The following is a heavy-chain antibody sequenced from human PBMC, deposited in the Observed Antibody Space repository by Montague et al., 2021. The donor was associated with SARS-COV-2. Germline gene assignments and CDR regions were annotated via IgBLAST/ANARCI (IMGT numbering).Heavy chain of an antibody. D-gene: IGHD1/OR15-1a*01. CDR1: GFAVNSNY. CDR3: ARRLEERLPYYYYGLDV. J-gene: IGHJ6*02. CDR2: IYSGGTT. V-gene: IGHV3-66*01. Sequence: FLRLSCAATGFAVNSNYMTWVRQAPGKGLEWVSVIYSGGTTYYANSVKDRFTISRDSSKNTVHLQMNSLRVDDTAVYYCARRLEERLPYYYYGLDVWGQGTTVTVSS.